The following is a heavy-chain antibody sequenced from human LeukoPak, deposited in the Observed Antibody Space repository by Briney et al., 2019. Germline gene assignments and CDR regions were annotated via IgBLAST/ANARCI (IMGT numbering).Heavy chain of an antibody. CDR3: AKEDAEAVADSWFDH. D-gene: IGHD6-19*01. CDR2: ISGSGDNT. CDR1: GFTFSGYA. V-gene: IGHV3-23*01. J-gene: IGHJ5*02. Sequence: PGGSLRLSCAAAGFTFSGYAMSWVRQAPGKGLEWVSGISGSGDNTYYTDSVKGRFTISRDSSKSTLYLQMNSLRAEDTAVYYCAKEDAEAVADSWFDHWGQGTLVTVSS.